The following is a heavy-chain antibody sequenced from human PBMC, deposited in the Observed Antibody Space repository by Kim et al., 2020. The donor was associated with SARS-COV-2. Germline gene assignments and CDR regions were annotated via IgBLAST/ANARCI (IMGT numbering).Heavy chain of an antibody. V-gene: IGHV3-7*01. CDR1: AFTFGDYG. CDR2: IKQDGSEA. Sequence: GGSLRLSCAASAFTFGDYGMTWVRQAPGKGLEWVANIKQDGSEAYYLDSVKGRFTISRDNAKNSLYLQMNSLRAEDTAVYYCAKSTRTGYYFDSWGQGTL. D-gene: IGHD6-25*01. CDR3: AKSTRTGYYFDS. J-gene: IGHJ4*02.